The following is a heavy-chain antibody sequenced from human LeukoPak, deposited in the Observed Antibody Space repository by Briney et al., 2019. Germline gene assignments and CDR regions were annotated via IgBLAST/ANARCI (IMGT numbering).Heavy chain of an antibody. J-gene: IGHJ4*02. Sequence: GGSLRLSCAASGFTFSTYTMNWVRQAPGKGLEWVSYISSSSSNIFYADSVKGRFTISRDNAKNSLYLQMNSLRAEDTAVYYCARDDTVTSHFDYWGQGTLVSVSS. CDR2: ISSSSSNI. D-gene: IGHD4-11*01. V-gene: IGHV3-48*01. CDR3: ARDDTVTSHFDY. CDR1: GFTFSTYT.